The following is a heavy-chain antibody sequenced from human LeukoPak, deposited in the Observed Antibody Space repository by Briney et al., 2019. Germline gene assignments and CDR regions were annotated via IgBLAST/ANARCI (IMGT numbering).Heavy chain of an antibody. D-gene: IGHD7-27*01. CDR3: VRSSDMTGDLHDAFDI. J-gene: IGHJ3*02. CDR1: GFTFSSYS. V-gene: IGHV3-48*04. CDR2: ISSSSSTI. Sequence: GGSLRLSCAASGFTFSSYSMNWVRQAPGKGLEWVSYISSSSSTIYYADSVKGRFTIPRDNAQNSLYLQMNSLRAEDTAVYYCVRSSDMTGDLHDAFDIWGRGTLVTVSS.